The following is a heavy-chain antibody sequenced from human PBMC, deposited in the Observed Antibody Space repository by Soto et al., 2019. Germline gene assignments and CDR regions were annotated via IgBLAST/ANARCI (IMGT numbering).Heavy chain of an antibody. CDR3: AGTNHSLDY. Sequence: EAQLVESGGGLVKPGGSLRLSCAGSGITFSSYYMNWIRQAPGKGLEWVSSISSSGDRVFYADSVKGRFIISRDNAESSLYLQMDSLRGEDTSVYYCAGTNHSLDYWSQGTLVTVSS. CDR1: GITFSSYY. CDR2: ISSSGDRV. D-gene: IGHD4-4*01. V-gene: IGHV3-21*01. J-gene: IGHJ4*02.